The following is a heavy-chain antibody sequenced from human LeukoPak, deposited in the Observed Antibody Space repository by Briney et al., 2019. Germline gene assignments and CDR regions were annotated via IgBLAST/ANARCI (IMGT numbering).Heavy chain of an antibody. CDR2: IIPIFGTA. Sequence: SVKVSCKASGGTFSSYAIGWVRQAPGQGLEWMGGIIPIFGTADYAQKFQGRVTITADESTSTAYMELSSLRSEDTAVYYCARGYLPYYYDSSGYYPLGYWGQGTLVTVSS. CDR1: GGTFSSYA. J-gene: IGHJ4*02. V-gene: IGHV1-69*13. CDR3: ARGYLPYYYDSSGYYPLGY. D-gene: IGHD3-22*01.